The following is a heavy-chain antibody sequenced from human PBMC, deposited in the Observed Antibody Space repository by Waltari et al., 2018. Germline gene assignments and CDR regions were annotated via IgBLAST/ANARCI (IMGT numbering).Heavy chain of an antibody. Sequence: QVQLQESGPGLVKPSETLSLTCTVSGGSMTGYFWHWLRQPPGKGLEWIGYIYHTGGTDYGPSLKSRVTVSLDTSKNQFSLRLTSVTSADTAFYYCAREIYGGNSRPFDFWGQGTLVTVSS. D-gene: IGHD2-21*02. CDR3: AREIYGGNSRPFDF. CDR2: IYHTGGT. CDR1: GGSMTGYF. J-gene: IGHJ4*02. V-gene: IGHV4-59*01.